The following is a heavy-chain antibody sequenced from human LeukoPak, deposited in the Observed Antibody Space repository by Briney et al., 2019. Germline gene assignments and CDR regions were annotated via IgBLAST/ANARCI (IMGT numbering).Heavy chain of an antibody. CDR2: IIPFLGTP. CDR1: GGTFNRYG. V-gene: IGHV1-69*05. J-gene: IGHJ6*03. Sequence: SVKVSCKASGGTFNRYGFTWVRQAPGQGLEWMGGIIPFLGTPNYAQKFQGRVTITTDESTSTAYMEVSSLTSEDTAVYYCATIGQLVPDYYHYYMDVWGLGTTVTVSS. CDR3: ATIGQLVPDYYHYYMDV. D-gene: IGHD6-6*01.